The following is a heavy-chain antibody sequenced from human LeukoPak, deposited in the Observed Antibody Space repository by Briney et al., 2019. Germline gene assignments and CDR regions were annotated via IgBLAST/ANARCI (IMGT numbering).Heavy chain of an antibody. D-gene: IGHD6-13*01. CDR3: AKGGGSSSWYVTSFFDY. CDR1: GFTFSTYS. CDR2: ISSTSSTI. V-gene: IGHV3-48*04. J-gene: IGHJ4*02. Sequence: GGSLRLSCAASGFTFSTYSMNWVRQAPGKGLEWVSYISSTSSTIYYADSVKGRFTISRDYAKNSLYLQMNSLRAEDTAVYYCAKGGGSSSWYVTSFFDYWGQGTLVTVSS.